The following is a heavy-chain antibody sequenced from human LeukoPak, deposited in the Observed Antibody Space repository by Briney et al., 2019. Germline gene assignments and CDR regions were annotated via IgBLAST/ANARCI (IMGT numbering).Heavy chain of an antibody. J-gene: IGHJ4*02. CDR2: IIPIFGTA. CDR1: GGTFSRYA. CDR3: AGMVRGVITARGFDY. Sequence: ASVKVSCKASGGTFSRYAISWVRQAPGQGLEWMGGIIPIFGTANYAQKFQGRVTITADESTSTAYMEMSSLRSEDTAVYYCAGMVRGVITARGFDYWGQGTLVTVSS. V-gene: IGHV1-69*13. D-gene: IGHD3-10*01.